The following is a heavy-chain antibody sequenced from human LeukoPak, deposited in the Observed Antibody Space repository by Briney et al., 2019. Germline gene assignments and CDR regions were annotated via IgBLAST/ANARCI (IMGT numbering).Heavy chain of an antibody. V-gene: IGHV1-8*01. Sequence: ASVEVSCKASGYTFTSYDINWVRQATGQGLEWMGWMNPNSGNTGYAQKFQGRVTMTRNTSISTAYIELSSLRSEDTAVYYCARGEPYTVTSDYWGQGTLVTVSS. J-gene: IGHJ4*02. CDR1: GYTFTSYD. CDR2: MNPNSGNT. D-gene: IGHD4-17*01. CDR3: ARGEPYTVTSDY.